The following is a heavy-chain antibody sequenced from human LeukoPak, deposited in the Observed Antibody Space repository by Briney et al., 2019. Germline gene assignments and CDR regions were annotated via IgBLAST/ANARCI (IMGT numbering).Heavy chain of an antibody. CDR1: GFTFSNAW. J-gene: IGHJ5*02. CDR2: ISYSGSTT. Sequence: GGSLRLSCAASGFTFSNAWMSWVRQAPGKGLEWVSYISYSGSTTSYADSVKGRFTISRDNAKNSLYLQMNSLRAEDTAVYYCARAGPPAFDPWGQGTLVTASS. CDR3: ARAGPPAFDP. V-gene: IGHV3-11*04.